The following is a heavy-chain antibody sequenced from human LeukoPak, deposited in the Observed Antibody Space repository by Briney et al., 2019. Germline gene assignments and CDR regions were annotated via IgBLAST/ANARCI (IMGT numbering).Heavy chain of an antibody. CDR2: IYTSGST. J-gene: IGHJ5*02. CDR3: ARDGASRGFWSGPNWFNP. D-gene: IGHD3-3*01. Sequence: PSETLSLTCTVSGGSISSYYWSWIRQPAGKGLEWIGRIYTSGSTNYNPSLKSRVTMSVDTSKNQFSLKLSSVTAADTAVYCCARDGASRGFWSGPNWFNPWGQGTLVTVSS. V-gene: IGHV4-4*07. CDR1: GGSISSYY.